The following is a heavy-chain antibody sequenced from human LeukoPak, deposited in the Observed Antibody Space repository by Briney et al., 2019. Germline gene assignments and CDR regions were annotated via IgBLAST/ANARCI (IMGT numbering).Heavy chain of an antibody. D-gene: IGHD5-12*01. CDR1: GFTFSSYE. CDR2: ISSSGSTI. V-gene: IGHV3-48*03. J-gene: IGHJ5*02. Sequence: GGSLRLSCAASGFTFSSYEMNWVRQAPGKGLEWVSYISSSGSTIYYADSVKGRFTTSRDNAKNSLYLQMNSLRAEDTAVYYCAREGIVAAGWFDPWGQGTLVTVSS. CDR3: AREGIVAAGWFDP.